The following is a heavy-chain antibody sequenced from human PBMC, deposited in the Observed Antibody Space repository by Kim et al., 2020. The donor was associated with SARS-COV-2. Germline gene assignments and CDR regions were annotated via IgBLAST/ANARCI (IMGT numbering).Heavy chain of an antibody. CDR2: IIPIFGTA. Sequence: SVKVSCKASGGTFSSYAISWVRQAPGQGLEWMGGIIPIFGTANYAQKFQGRVTITADESTSTAYMELSSLRSEDTAVYYCARDRVSGIGSHIVVVTAISPKEYYYYGMDVWGQGTTVTVSS. CDR1: GGTFSSYA. CDR3: ARDRVSGIGSHIVVVTAISPKEYYYYGMDV. J-gene: IGHJ6*02. V-gene: IGHV1-69*13. D-gene: IGHD2-21*02.